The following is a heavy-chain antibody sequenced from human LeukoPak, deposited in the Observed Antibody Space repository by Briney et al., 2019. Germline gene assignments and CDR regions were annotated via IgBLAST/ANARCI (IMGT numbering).Heavy chain of an antibody. CDR1: GVTFSAYY. D-gene: IGHD2-21*02. CDR2: INHSGST. J-gene: IGHJ1*01. CDR3: AAREVTRTFQH. Sequence: SETLSLTCAAYGVTFSAYYWSWIRQPPGKGLEWIGEINHSGSTNYNPSLKSRVAISVDNSKNQFSLKLSSVTAADTAVYYCAAREVTRTFQHWGQGTLVTVSS. V-gene: IGHV4-34*08.